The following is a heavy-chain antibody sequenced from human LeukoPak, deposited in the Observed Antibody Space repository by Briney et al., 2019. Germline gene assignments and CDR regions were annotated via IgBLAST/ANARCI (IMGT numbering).Heavy chain of an antibody. Sequence: ASVKVSCKASGYTFTSYDINWVRQATGQGLEWMGWMNPNSGNTGYAQKFQGRVTITRNTSISTAYMELSSLRSEDTAVYYCARIGLSGYLYYSDYWGQGTLVTVSS. CDR2: MNPNSGNT. D-gene: IGHD3-3*01. J-gene: IGHJ4*02. CDR3: ARIGLSGYLYYSDY. V-gene: IGHV1-8*03. CDR1: GYTFTSYD.